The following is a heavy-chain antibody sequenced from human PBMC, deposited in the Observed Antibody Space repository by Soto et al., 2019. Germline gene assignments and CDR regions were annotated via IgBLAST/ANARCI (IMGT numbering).Heavy chain of an antibody. J-gene: IGHJ4*02. CDR1: GGSFSGYY. Sequence: SETLSLTCAVYGGSFSGYYWSWIRQPPGKGLEWIGEINHSGSTNYNPSLKSRVTISVDTSKNQFSLKLSSVTAADTAVYYCARLSGYWGQGTLVTVSS. CDR3: ARLSGY. V-gene: IGHV4-34*01. CDR2: INHSGST. D-gene: IGHD1-26*01.